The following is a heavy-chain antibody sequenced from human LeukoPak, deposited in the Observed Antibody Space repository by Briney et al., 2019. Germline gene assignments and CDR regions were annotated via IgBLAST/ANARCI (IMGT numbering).Heavy chain of an antibody. J-gene: IGHJ4*02. Sequence: ASVKVSCKASGYTFTSYGISWVRQAPGQGLEWMGWISAYNGNTNYAQKLQGRVTMTTDTSTSTAYMELRSLRSDDTAVYYCARDSVPYYYNISGFDSWGQGTLVTVSS. CDR1: GYTFTSYG. D-gene: IGHD3-22*01. CDR3: ARDSVPYYYNISGFDS. V-gene: IGHV1-18*01. CDR2: ISAYNGNT.